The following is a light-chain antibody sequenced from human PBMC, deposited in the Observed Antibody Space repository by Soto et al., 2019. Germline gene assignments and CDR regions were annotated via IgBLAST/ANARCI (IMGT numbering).Light chain of an antibody. Sequence: DIHMTQSPSTLSASVGDRVTITCRASQSISIWLAWYQQKPGRAPNLLIYGTSSLESGVPSRFSGSASGTEFTLTISSLQPDDFATYYCQHYNDYSWTFGQGTKVEIK. CDR1: QSISIW. CDR3: QHYNDYSWT. J-gene: IGKJ1*01. V-gene: IGKV1-5*03. CDR2: GTS.